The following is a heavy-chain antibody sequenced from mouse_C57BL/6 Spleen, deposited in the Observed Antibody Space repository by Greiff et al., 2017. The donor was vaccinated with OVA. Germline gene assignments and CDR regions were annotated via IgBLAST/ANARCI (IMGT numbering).Heavy chain of an antibody. D-gene: IGHD2-1*01. CDR1: GFTFSSYG. V-gene: IGHV5-6*01. CDR3: ARQLGNYGDY. Sequence: EVQGVESGGDLVKPGGSLKLSCAASGFTFSSYGMSWVRQTPDKRLEWVATISSGGSYTYYPDSVKGRFTISRDNAKNTLYLQMSSLKSEDTAMYYCARQLGNYGDYWGQGTTLTVSS. CDR2: ISSGGSYT. J-gene: IGHJ2*01.